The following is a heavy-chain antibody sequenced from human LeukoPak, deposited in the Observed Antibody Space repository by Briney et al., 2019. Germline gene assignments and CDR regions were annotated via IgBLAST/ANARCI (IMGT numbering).Heavy chain of an antibody. V-gene: IGHV3-30*03. J-gene: IGHJ4*02. CDR1: GFIFNSYG. CDR2: ISSDGSNK. Sequence: GGSLRLSCAASGFIFNSYGMHWVRQAPGKGLEWVAVISSDGSNKYYADSVKGRFTISRDNSKNTLYLQMNSLRAEDTAVYYCARDGDYWGQGTLVTVSS. CDR3: ARDGDY.